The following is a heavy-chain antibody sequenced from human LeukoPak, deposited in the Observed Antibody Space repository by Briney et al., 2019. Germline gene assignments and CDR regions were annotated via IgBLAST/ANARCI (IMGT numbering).Heavy chain of an antibody. CDR3: TTGPGNSGY. Sequence: PGGSLRLSCAASGFTFSDHYMDWVRQAPGKGLEWVGRTRSKANSYTTEYAASVKGRFTISRDDSKNSLYLQMNSLKTEDTAVYYCTTGPGNSGYWGQGTLVTVSS. D-gene: IGHD4-23*01. CDR2: TRSKANSYTT. J-gene: IGHJ4*02. V-gene: IGHV3-72*01. CDR1: GFTFSDHY.